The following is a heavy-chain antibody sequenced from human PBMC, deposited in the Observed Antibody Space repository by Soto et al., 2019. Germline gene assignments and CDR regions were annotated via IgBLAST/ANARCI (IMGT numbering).Heavy chain of an antibody. V-gene: IGHV3-48*01. D-gene: IGHD6-6*01. CDR3: AKDKYYYHY. J-gene: IGHJ4*02. Sequence: PGGSLRLSCAASGFTFSSYSMNWVRQAPGKGLEWVSYISSSSSTIYYADSVKGRFTISRDNAKNSLYLQMNSLRAEDTALYCCAKDKYYYHYWGQGTLVTVSS. CDR1: GFTFSSYS. CDR2: ISSSSSTI.